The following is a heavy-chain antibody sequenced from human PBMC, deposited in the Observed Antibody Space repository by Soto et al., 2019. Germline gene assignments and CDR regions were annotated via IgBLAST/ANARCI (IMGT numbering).Heavy chain of an antibody. D-gene: IGHD5-18*01. CDR2: IYYSGST. CDR1: GGSISSSSYY. J-gene: IGHJ6*02. Sequence: SETLSLTCTVSGGSISSSSYYWGWIREPPGKGLEWIGSIYYSGSTYYNPSLKSRVTISVDTSKNQFSLKLSSVTDADTAVYYCACIFSGGYGYGFYYYGMDVWGQGTTVT. V-gene: IGHV4-39*01. CDR3: ACIFSGGYGYGFYYYGMDV.